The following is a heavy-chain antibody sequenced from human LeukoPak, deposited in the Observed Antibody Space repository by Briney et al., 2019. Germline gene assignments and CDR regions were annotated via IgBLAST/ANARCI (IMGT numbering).Heavy chain of an antibody. CDR3: AKVLSRQYGSGSYPFDY. D-gene: IGHD3-10*01. V-gene: IGHV3-23*01. Sequence: GGSLRLSCAASGFTFSSYSMNWVRQAPGKGLEWVSGISTGGSRYYADSVKGRFSISRDNSKNTLYLQMNSLGVEDTAVYYCAKVLSRQYGSGSYPFDYWGQGTLVTVSS. CDR2: ISTGGSR. CDR1: GFTFSSYS. J-gene: IGHJ4*02.